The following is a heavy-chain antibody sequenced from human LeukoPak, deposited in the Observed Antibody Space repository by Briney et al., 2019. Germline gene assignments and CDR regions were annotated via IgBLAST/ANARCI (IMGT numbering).Heavy chain of an antibody. Sequence: SGGSLRLSCAASGFTFSSYWMHWVRQDPRKGLVWASRINGDGRNINYADSVRGRFTISRDNAKDTLYLQMNTLRVEDTAVYYCTRDLMDYDVSTGLHHYYMDVWGQGTTVTVSS. CDR3: TRDLMDYDVSTGLHHYYMDV. V-gene: IGHV3-74*01. CDR2: INGDGRNI. D-gene: IGHD3-9*01. CDR1: GFTFSSYW. J-gene: IGHJ6*02.